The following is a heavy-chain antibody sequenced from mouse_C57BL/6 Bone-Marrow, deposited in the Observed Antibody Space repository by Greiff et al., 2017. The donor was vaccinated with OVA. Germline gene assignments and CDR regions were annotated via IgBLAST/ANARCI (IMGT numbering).Heavy chain of an antibody. D-gene: IGHD2-5*01. CDR1: GFTFSDYY. Sequence: DVKLVESGGGLVQPGGSLKLSCAASGFTFSDYYMYWVRQTPEKRLEWVAYISNGGGSTYYPDTVKGRFTISRDNAKNTLYLQMSRLKSEDTAMYYCARHETVTTLDYYAMDYWGQGTSVTVSS. V-gene: IGHV5-12*01. CDR2: ISNGGGST. CDR3: ARHETVTTLDYYAMDY. J-gene: IGHJ4*01.